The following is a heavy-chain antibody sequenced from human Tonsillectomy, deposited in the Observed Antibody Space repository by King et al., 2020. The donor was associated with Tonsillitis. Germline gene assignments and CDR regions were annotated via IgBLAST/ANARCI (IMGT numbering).Heavy chain of an antibody. J-gene: IGHJ6*03. CDR3: ARGPGHYYYYYYMDV. V-gene: IGHV4-34*01. Sequence: VQLQQWGAGLLKPSETLSLTCAVYGGSFSGYYWSWIRQPPGKGLEWIGEINHSGSTNYNPSLKSRVTISLDTSKNQFSLKLSSVTAADTAVYYCARGPGHYYYYYYMDVWGKGTTVTVSS. CDR1: GGSFSGYY. CDR2: INHSGST.